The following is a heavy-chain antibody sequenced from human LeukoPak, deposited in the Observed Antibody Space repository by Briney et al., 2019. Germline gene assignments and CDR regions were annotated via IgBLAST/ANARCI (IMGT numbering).Heavy chain of an antibody. CDR2: ISSSSSYI. CDR3: ARGPQWLRKKPIDY. V-gene: IGHV3-21*01. CDR1: GFTFSSYS. D-gene: IGHD5-12*01. Sequence: GGSLRLSCAASGFTFSSYSMNWVRQAPGKGLEWDSSISSSSSYIYYADSVKGRFTISRDNAKNSLYLQMNSLRAEDTAVYYCARGPQWLRKKPIDYWGQGTLVTVSS. J-gene: IGHJ4*02.